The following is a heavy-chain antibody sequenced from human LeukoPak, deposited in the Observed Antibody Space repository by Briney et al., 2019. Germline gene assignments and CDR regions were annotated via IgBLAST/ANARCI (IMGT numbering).Heavy chain of an antibody. CDR2: IYPSGNT. CDR1: GGSITSVGYY. Sequence: SQTLSLTCTVSGGSITSVGYYWTWLRQHAGKGLEWIGRIYPSGNTMYNPSLTSRVTISVDTSKNQFSLKLSSVTAPDTAVYYCAKVFGGSDFNYYYYYMDVWGKGTTVTISS. J-gene: IGHJ6*03. V-gene: IGHV4-61*02. CDR3: AKVFGGSDFNYYYYYMDV. D-gene: IGHD5-12*01.